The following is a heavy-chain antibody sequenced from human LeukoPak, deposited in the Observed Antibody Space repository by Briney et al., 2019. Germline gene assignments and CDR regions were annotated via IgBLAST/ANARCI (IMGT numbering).Heavy chain of an antibody. D-gene: IGHD3-22*01. Sequence: PSETLSLTCTVSGGSISSYYWSWIRQPPGKGLEWIGYIYYSGSTNYNPSLKSRVTISVDTSKNQFSLKLSSVTAADTAVYYCARSHYYDSSGYVDYWGQGTLVTVSS. V-gene: IGHV4-59*12. CDR2: IYYSGST. CDR1: GGSISSYY. J-gene: IGHJ4*02. CDR3: ARSHYYDSSGYVDY.